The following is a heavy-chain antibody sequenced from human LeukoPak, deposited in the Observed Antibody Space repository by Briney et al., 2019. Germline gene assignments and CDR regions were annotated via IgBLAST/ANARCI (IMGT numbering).Heavy chain of an antibody. Sequence: GGSLRLSCAASGFTFSSYAMHWVRQAPGKGLEGVAVISYDGSNKYYADSVKGRFTISRDNSKNTLYLQMNSLRAKDTAVYYCAGWASTLGDAFDIWGQGTMVTVSS. CDR1: GFTFSSYA. J-gene: IGHJ3*02. CDR3: AGWASTLGDAFDI. CDR2: ISYDGSNK. D-gene: IGHD3-16*01. V-gene: IGHV3-30-3*01.